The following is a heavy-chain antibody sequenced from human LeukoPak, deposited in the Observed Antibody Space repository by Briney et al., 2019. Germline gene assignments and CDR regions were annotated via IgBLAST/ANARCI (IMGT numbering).Heavy chain of an antibody. CDR3: AIDYGGNSYYYYYMDV. CDR2: MYYSGST. Sequence: PSETLSLTCTVSGGSISSYYWSWIRQPPGKGMEWIGYMYYSGSTNYNPSLKSRVTISVDTSKNQFSLKLSSVTAADTAVYYCAIDYGGNSYYYYYMDVWGKGTTVTVSS. V-gene: IGHV4-59*01. CDR1: GGSISSYY. D-gene: IGHD4-23*01. J-gene: IGHJ6*03.